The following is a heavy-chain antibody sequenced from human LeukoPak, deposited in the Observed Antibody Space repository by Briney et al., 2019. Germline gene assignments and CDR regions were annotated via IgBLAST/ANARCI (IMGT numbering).Heavy chain of an antibody. Sequence: PGGSLRLSCAASGFTFSSYAMSWVRQAPGKGLEWVSAISGSGGSTHYADSVKGRFTISRDNSKNTLYLQMNSLRAEDTAVYYCAARGWELLGYWGQGTLVTVSS. CDR3: AARGWELLGY. CDR1: GFTFSSYA. V-gene: IGHV3-23*01. D-gene: IGHD1-26*01. CDR2: ISGSGGST. J-gene: IGHJ4*02.